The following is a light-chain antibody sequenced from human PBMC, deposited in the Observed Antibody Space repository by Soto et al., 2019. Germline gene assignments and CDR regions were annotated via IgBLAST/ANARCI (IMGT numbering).Light chain of an antibody. J-gene: IGKJ1*01. CDR3: QQYGSSPPWT. CDR2: DAS. Sequence: EIVMTQSPDALSVSPGEGATLSCRASQTVSSNLAWYQQKPGQAPRLLIYDASTRATGIPARFSGSGSGAEFTLIISRLEPEDFAVYYCQQYGSSPPWTFGQGTKVEIK. V-gene: IGKV3-15*01. CDR1: QTVSSN.